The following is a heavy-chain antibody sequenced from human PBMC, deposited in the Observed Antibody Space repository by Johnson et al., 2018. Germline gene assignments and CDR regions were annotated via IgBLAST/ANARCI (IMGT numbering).Heavy chain of an antibody. CDR3: ATRGNCSGGSCYLLSAFDI. V-gene: IGHV1-69*13. CDR1: GYTFTTYA. Sequence: QVQLVQSGAEVKKXGASXKVXCKASGYTFTTYAISWVRQAPGQGLEWMGGMNPIFGTTNYAQKFQGRVPIPADEATNTAYMELSSLRSEDTAVYYCATRGNCSGGSCYLLSAFDIWGQGTMVTFSS. CDR2: MNPIFGTT. J-gene: IGHJ3*02. D-gene: IGHD2-15*01.